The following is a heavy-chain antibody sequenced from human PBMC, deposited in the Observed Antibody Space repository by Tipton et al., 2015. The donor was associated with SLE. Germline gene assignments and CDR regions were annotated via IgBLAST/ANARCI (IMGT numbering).Heavy chain of an antibody. CDR3: TRGIDPGSSRISDY. J-gene: IGHJ4*02. CDR1: GFTFDYYG. CDR2: ISSASSDI. Sequence: SLRLSCAASGFTFDYYGMNWVRQAPGKELEWVSSISSASSDIYYADSLKGRFTVSRDNARNSLYLQMNSLRAEDTAVYYCTRGIDPGSSRISDYWGQGTMVSVSS. D-gene: IGHD2-15*01. V-gene: IGHV3-21*01.